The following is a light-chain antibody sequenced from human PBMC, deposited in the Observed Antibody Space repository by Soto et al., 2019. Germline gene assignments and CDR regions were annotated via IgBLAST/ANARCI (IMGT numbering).Light chain of an antibody. V-gene: IGKV3-15*01. CDR3: QQYSNWPPRA. CDR1: RSVSSN. CDR2: ATS. Sequence: EVVMTQSPATLSVSPGERATLSCRASRSVSSNLAWYQQKPGQAPRLLVYATSTGATGIPARFSGSGSGTEFTLTISSLQSEDFAVYYCQQYSNWPPRAFGQGTKVEMK. J-gene: IGKJ1*01.